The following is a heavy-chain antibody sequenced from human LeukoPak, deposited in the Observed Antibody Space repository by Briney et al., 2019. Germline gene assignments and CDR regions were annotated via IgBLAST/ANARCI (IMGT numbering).Heavy chain of an antibody. CDR2: VGTSGHT. CDR1: GFTLSTYD. CDR3: AGDSTYYYDSGSSGPHYFDN. D-gene: IGHD3-10*01. J-gene: IGHJ4*02. Sequence: GGSLRLSCAASGFTLSTYDMHWVRQGPGEGLEWVAAVGTSGHTFYPDSVKGRFTISRDNSKNTLYLQLNSLRAEDTAVYYCAGDSTYYYDSGSSGPHYFDNWGQGTLVTVSS. V-gene: IGHV3-13*01.